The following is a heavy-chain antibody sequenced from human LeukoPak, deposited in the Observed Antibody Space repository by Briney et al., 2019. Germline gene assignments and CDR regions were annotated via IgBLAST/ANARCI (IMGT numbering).Heavy chain of an antibody. V-gene: IGHV4-38-2*02. CDR3: ARQAIVYFDY. CDR1: GYSISSGYY. D-gene: IGHD1-26*01. CDR2: IYYSGST. J-gene: IGHJ4*02. Sequence: SETLSLTCTVSGYSISSGYYWGWIRQPPGKGLEWIGSIYYSGSTYYNPSLKSRVTISVDTSKNQFSLKLSSVTAADTAVYYCARQAIVYFDYWGQGTQVTVSS.